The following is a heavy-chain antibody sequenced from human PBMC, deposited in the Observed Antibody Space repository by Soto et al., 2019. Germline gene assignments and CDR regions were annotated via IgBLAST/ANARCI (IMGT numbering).Heavy chain of an antibody. CDR3: VSQRTTVPTQAYFDY. CDR1: GGSVTNSSYY. D-gene: IGHD4-17*01. J-gene: IGHJ4*02. CDR2: VYYRGRS. Sequence: SETLSLTCTVSGGSVTNSSYYWGWIRQSPGKGLEWIGSVYYRGRSYSKSSVKSRVTISVDTPKNRFSLSLNSVTASDTAVYFCVSQRTTVPTQAYFDYWGPGALVTVSS. V-gene: IGHV4-39*01.